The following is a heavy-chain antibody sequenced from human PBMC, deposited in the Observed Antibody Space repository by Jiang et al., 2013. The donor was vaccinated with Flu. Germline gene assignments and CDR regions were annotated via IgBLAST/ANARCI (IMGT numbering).Heavy chain of an antibody. V-gene: IGHV4-39*01. CDR3: ARRRYSAFDPFDY. J-gene: IGHJ4*02. CDR1: GVSVSSSTYY. D-gene: IGHD1-26*01. CDR2: IYSGGST. Sequence: GSGLVKPSETLVVTCTVSGVSVSSSTYYWGWIRQPPGKGLEWIGSIYSGGSTYYNPSLKSRLTISVDTSKNQFSLELSSVTAADTAVYYCARRRYSAFDPFDYWGQGTLVTVSS.